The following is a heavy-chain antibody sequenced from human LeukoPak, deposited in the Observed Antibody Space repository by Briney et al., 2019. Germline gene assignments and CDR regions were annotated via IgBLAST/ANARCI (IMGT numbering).Heavy chain of an antibody. CDR2: LSGSGITT. CDR1: GFTFSNSA. CDR3: AKGIYSSGWSYFDY. Sequence: GGSLRLSCAASGFTFSNSAMSWVRQAPGKGLEWVSTLSGSGITTYYADSVKGRFAISRDNSKNTLYLQMNSLRAEDTAVYYCAKGIYSSGWSYFDYWGHGTLVTVSS. D-gene: IGHD6-19*01. J-gene: IGHJ4*01. V-gene: IGHV3-23*01.